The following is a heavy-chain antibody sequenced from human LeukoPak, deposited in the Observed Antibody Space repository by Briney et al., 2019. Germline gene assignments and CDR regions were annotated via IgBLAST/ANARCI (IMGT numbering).Heavy chain of an antibody. V-gene: IGHV3-21*06. J-gene: IGHJ4*02. CDR2: LTSSSSKA. Sequence: GGSLRLSCAASGFTFSFYSMNWVRQAPGKGLEWVSSLTSSSSKASYVDSVKGRFTIFRDNAQNSLYLQMDSLRGEDTAVYYCARGGGYSYSPSGYWGQGTLVTVSS. CDR3: ARGGGYSYSPSGY. D-gene: IGHD5-18*01. CDR1: GFTFSFYS.